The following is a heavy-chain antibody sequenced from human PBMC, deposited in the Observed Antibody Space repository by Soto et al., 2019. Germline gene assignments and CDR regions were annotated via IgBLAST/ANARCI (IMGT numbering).Heavy chain of an antibody. CDR2: ISAYNGNT. D-gene: IGHD3-22*01. V-gene: IGHV1-18*01. Sequence: QVQLVQSGAEVKKPGASVKVSGKASGYTFTSYGISWVRQAPGQGLEWMGWISAYNGNTNYAQKLQGRVTMTTDTSTSTAYMELRSLRSDDTAVYYCAGRDYYDSSGYTSFDYWGQGTLVTVSS. CDR1: GYTFTSYG. J-gene: IGHJ4*02. CDR3: AGRDYYDSSGYTSFDY.